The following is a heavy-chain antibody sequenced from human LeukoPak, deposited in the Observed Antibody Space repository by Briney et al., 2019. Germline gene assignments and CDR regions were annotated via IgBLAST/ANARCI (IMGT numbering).Heavy chain of an antibody. Sequence: AGGSLRLSCAVSGFTFSSSAMNWVRQAPGKGLEWVSGISGSGGHTYYADSVKGRFTISRDNSKSTLYLQMNSLRADDTAVYYCAKRRYAGSGPFDYWGQGTLVTVSS. J-gene: IGHJ4*02. CDR3: AKRRYAGSGPFDY. CDR1: GFTFSSSA. D-gene: IGHD3-10*01. V-gene: IGHV3-23*01. CDR2: ISGSGGHT.